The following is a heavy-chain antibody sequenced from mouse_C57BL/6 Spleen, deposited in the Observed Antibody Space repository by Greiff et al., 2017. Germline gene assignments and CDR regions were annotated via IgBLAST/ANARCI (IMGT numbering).Heavy chain of an antibody. J-gene: IGHJ3*01. CDR2: INPNNGGT. CDR1: GYTFTDYN. D-gene: IGHD2-4*01. CDR3: AGGLYYDYDGFAY. V-gene: IGHV1-22*01. Sequence: VQLKESGPELVKPGASVKMSCKASGYTFTDYNMHWVKQSHGKSLEWIGYINPNNGGTSYNQKFKGTATLTVNKSSSTAYMELRSLTSEDSAVYYCAGGLYYDYDGFAYWGQGTLVTVTA.